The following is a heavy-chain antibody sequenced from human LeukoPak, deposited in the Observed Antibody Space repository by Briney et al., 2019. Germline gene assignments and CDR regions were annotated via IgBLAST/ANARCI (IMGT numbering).Heavy chain of an antibody. V-gene: IGHV3-48*01. J-gene: IGHJ5*01. CDR1: GFTFSTYN. CDR3: ARNLDS. CDR2: IGTSSGAI. Sequence: GGSLRLSCSASGFTFSTYNMNWVRQAPGKGLEWVSFIGTSSGAIYYADSVKGRFTISRDDAKKSLYLQMNGLRGEDTAVYYCARNLDSWGQGALVTVSS.